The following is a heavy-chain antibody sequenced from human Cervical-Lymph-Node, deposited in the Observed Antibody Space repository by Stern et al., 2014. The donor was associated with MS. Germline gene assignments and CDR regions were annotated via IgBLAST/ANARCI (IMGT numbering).Heavy chain of an antibody. D-gene: IGHD3-3*01. CDR3: AREVAAYDFWSGQRLMGGWFDP. CDR1: AGSVSSGSYY. CDR2: VYYSGTT. J-gene: IGHJ5*02. V-gene: IGHV4-61*03. Sequence: QLQLQESGPGLVKPSETLSLTCNVSAGSVSSGSYYWSWLRQPPGKGLEWIGIVYYSGTTKYNPSLTSRVTISIDMSKNHFSLNLSSVTAADTAVYYCAREVAAYDFWSGQRLMGGWFDPWGQGTLVTVSS.